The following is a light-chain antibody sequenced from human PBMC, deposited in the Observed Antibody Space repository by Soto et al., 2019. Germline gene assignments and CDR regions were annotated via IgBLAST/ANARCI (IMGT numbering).Light chain of an antibody. Sequence: TQSPSSVSASVGDRVTITCRASQDISSWLAWYQQKPGQPPRLLIYDASNRATGIPARFSGSGSGTDFTLTISSLEPEDVAVYYCQQRSIWPRNTFGLGTKLEIK. V-gene: IGKV3-11*01. CDR2: DAS. J-gene: IGKJ2*01. CDR3: QQRSIWPRNT. CDR1: QDISSW.